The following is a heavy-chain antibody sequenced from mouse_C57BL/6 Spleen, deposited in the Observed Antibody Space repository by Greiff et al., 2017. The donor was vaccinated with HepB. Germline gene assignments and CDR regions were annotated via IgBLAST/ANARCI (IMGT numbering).Heavy chain of an antibody. Sequence: EVKLQESGGGLVKPGGSLKLSCAASGFTFSDYGMHWVRQAPEKGLEWVAYISSGSSTIYYADTVKGRFTISRDNAKNTLFLQMTSLRSEDTAMYYGAKRGLLPNWYFDVWGKGTTVTVSS. D-gene: IGHD2-3*01. J-gene: IGHJ1*03. CDR2: ISSGSSTI. V-gene: IGHV5-17*01. CDR3: AKRGLLPNWYFDV. CDR1: GFTFSDYG.